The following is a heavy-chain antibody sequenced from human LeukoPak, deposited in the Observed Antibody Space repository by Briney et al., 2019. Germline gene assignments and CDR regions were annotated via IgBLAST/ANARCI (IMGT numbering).Heavy chain of an antibody. J-gene: IGHJ6*02. CDR3: ARGAYDFWSGYILSYYYYGMDV. CDR2: ISAYNGNT. D-gene: IGHD3-3*01. CDR1: GYTFTSYG. V-gene: IGHV1-18*01. Sequence: ASVKVSCKASGYTFTSYGISWVRQAPGQGLEWMGWISAYNGNTNYAQKLQGRVTMTTDTSTSTAYMELRSLRSDDTAVYYCARGAYDFWSGYILSYYYYGMDVWGQGTTVTVSS.